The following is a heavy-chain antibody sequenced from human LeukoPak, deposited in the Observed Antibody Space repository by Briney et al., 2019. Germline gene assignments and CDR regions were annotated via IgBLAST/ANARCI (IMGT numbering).Heavy chain of an antibody. J-gene: IGHJ5*02. CDR3: ARGARITMVRGPRVGWFDP. Sequence: SETLSLTCTLSGGSISSSSYYWGWIRQPPVKGLEWIGSIYYSGSTYYNPSLKSRVTISVDTSKNQFSLKLSSVTAADTAVYYCARGARITMVRGPRVGWFDPWGQGTLVTVSS. V-gene: IGHV4-39*07. CDR1: GGSISSSSYY. CDR2: IYYSGST. D-gene: IGHD3-10*01.